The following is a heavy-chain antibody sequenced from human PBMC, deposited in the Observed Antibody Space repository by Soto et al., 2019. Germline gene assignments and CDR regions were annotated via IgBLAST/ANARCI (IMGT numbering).Heavy chain of an antibody. CDR1: GGSISSSSYY. Sequence: SETLSLTCTVSGGSISSSSYYWGWIRQPPGKGLEWIGSIYYSGSTYYNPSLKSRVTISVDTSKNQFSLKLSSVTAADTAVYYCAAPKVATWYRYSYGYDFDYWGQGTLVTVS. V-gene: IGHV4-39*01. CDR2: IYYSGST. CDR3: AAPKVATWYRYSYGYDFDY. D-gene: IGHD5-18*01. J-gene: IGHJ4*02.